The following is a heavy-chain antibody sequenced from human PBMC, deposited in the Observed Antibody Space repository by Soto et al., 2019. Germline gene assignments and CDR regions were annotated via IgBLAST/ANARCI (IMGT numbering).Heavy chain of an antibody. Sequence: SETMSLTSTVSGGSLSSSSYYWGWIRPPPGKGLEWIGSIYYSGSTYYNPSLKSRVTISVDTSKNQFSLKLSSVTAADTAVYYCACQRGTPHDWINWFDPWGQGTLVTVSS. CDR2: IYYSGST. D-gene: IGHD3-16*01. J-gene: IGHJ5*02. CDR1: GGSLSSSSYY. V-gene: IGHV4-39*01. CDR3: ACQRGTPHDWINWFDP.